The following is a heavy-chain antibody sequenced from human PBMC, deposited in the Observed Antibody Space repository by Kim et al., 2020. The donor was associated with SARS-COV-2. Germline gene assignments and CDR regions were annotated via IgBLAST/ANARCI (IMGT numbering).Heavy chain of an antibody. J-gene: IGHJ2*01. D-gene: IGHD5-18*01. CDR1: GGSISSSSDY. CDR2: IYYSGST. V-gene: IGHV4-39*01. Sequence: SETLSLTCTVSGGSISSSSDYWGWIRQPPGKGLEWIGSIYYSGSTYYNPSLKSRVTISVDTSKNQFSLKLSSVTAADTAVYYCARRGGQLYSTRHWYFDLWGRGTLVTVSS. CDR3: ARRGGQLYSTRHWYFDL.